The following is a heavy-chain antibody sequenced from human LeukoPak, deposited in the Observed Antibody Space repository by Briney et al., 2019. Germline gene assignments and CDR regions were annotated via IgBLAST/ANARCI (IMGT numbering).Heavy chain of an antibody. CDR1: GGSFSGYY. Sequence: SETLSLTCAVYGGSFSGYYWSWIRQPPGKGLEWIGEINHSGSTNYNPSLKSRVTISVDTSKNQFSLKLSSVTAADTAVYYCASGNYYYGMDVWGKGTTVTVSS. V-gene: IGHV4-34*01. J-gene: IGHJ6*04. CDR2: INHSGST. CDR3: ASGNYYYGMDV.